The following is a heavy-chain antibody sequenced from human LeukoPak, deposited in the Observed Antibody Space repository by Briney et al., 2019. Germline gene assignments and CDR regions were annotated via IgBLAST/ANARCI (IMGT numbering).Heavy chain of an antibody. CDR3: AKETDYNYIYYFDY. CDR2: ISRSSNDI. V-gene: IGHV3-21*04. Sequence: GGSLRLSCAASGFTFSSYRMNWVRQVPGKGLEWVSSISRSSNDIYYADSVKGRFTISRDNSKNTLYLQMNSQRAEDTAVYSCAKETDYNYIYYFDYWGQGTLVTVSS. D-gene: IGHD5-24*01. CDR1: GFTFSSYR. J-gene: IGHJ4*02.